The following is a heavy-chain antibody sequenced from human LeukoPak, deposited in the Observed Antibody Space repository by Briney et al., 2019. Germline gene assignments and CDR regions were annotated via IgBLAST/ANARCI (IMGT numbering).Heavy chain of an antibody. CDR3: ARDKVASQRAAYYMDV. Sequence: GGSLRLSCAASGFTFSSYSMNWVRQAPGKGLGWVSSISSSSSYIYYADSVKGRFTISRDNAKNSLYLQMNSLRAEDTAVYYCARDKVASQRAAYYMDVWGKGTTVTVSS. CDR2: ISSSSSYI. CDR1: GFTFSSYS. D-gene: IGHD6-25*01. J-gene: IGHJ6*03. V-gene: IGHV3-21*01.